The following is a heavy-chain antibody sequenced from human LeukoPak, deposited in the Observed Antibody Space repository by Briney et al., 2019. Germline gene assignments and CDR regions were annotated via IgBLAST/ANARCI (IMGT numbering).Heavy chain of an antibody. CDR1: GFIFSSYW. J-gene: IGHJ4*02. Sequence: GWAVRLSCAASGFIFSSYWRSGVRQAPARGREGVANIKQDGSEKYYVDSVKGRFTISRDNDKNSLSLQMNSLSAEDTDVYYCARDKGVYSNYFFDYWGQGTLVTVSS. CDR3: ARDKGVYSNYFFDY. V-gene: IGHV3-7*01. D-gene: IGHD4-11*01. CDR2: IKQDGSEK.